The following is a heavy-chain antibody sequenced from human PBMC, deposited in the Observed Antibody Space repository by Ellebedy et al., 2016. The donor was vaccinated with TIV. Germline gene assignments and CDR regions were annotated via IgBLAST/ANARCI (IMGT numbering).Heavy chain of an antibody. J-gene: IGHJ4*02. Sequence: GESLKISCAASGFSFSTYGMNWVRQAPGKGLEWLSYITSTSDTKYYADSVKGRFTVSRDDAKNSLYLHMNSLKAEDTAVYYCVRTGRPWFDYWGQGTLVTVSS. CDR3: VRTGRPWFDY. V-gene: IGHV3-48*04. CDR1: GFSFSTYG. CDR2: ITSTSDTK. D-gene: IGHD2-8*02.